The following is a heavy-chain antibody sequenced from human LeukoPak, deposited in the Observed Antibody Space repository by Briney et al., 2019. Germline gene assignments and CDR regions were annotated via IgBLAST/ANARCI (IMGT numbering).Heavy chain of an antibody. V-gene: IGHV4-34*01. CDR2: INHSGST. J-gene: IGHJ1*01. CDR3: ARSKPDGQWLVREYFQH. D-gene: IGHD6-19*01. Sequence: PGGSLRLSCAASGFTFSDYYMSWIRQPPGKGLEWIGEINHSGSTNYNPSLKSRVTISVDTSKNQFSLKLSSVTAADTAVYYCARSKPDGQWLVREYFQHWGQGTLVTVSS. CDR1: GFTFSDYY.